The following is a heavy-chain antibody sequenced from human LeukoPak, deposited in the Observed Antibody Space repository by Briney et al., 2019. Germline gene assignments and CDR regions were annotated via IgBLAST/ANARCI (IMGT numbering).Heavy chain of an antibody. V-gene: IGHV4-61*02. J-gene: IGHJ5*02. D-gene: IGHD1-1*01. CDR3: ARWNRSWFDP. CDR1: GGSISSGSYY. Sequence: SETLSLTCTVSGGSISSGSYYWSWIRQPAGKGLEWIGRIYTSGNTNYNPSLKSRVTISVDTSKNQFSLKLSSVTAADTAVYYCARWNRSWFDPWGQGTLVTVSS. CDR2: IYTSGNT.